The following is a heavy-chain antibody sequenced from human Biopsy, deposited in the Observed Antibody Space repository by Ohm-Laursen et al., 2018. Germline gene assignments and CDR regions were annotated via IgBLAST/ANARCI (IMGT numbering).Heavy chain of an antibody. J-gene: IGHJ2*01. CDR1: GDSISSYY. Sequence: TLSLTCTVSGDSISSYYWSWLRQPTGKGLQWIGYVYYTGSTDYNPSLQSRVTISVDTSKNHFSLRLRSVTPADTAIYYCARDRGYYSDRTVPGYFDLWGRGTLVTVSS. CDR3: ARDRGYYSDRTVPGYFDL. D-gene: IGHD3-22*01. V-gene: IGHV4-59*01. CDR2: VYYTGST.